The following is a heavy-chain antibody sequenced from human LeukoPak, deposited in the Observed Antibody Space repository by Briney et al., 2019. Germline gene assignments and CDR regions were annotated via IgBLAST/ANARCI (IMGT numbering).Heavy chain of an antibody. V-gene: IGHV3-30-3*01. CDR2: ISYDGSNK. Sequence: GRSLRLSCAASGFTFSNYAMHWVRHAPGKGLEWVAVISYDGSNKYYADSVKGRFTISRDNSKNTLYLQMNGLRAEDTAIYYCAWEIYASGLPDYWGQGTLVTVSS. CDR3: AWEIYASGLPDY. CDR1: GFTFSNYA. D-gene: IGHD3-10*01. J-gene: IGHJ4*02.